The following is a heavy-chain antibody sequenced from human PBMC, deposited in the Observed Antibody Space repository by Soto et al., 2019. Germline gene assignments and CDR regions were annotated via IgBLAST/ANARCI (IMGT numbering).Heavy chain of an antibody. CDR2: IYYSGST. CDR1: GGSISSSSYY. J-gene: IGHJ6*02. CDR3: ARTGVDSSGYYGRSYYYYGMDV. V-gene: IGHV4-39*01. D-gene: IGHD3-22*01. Sequence: QLQLQESGPGLVKTSETLSLTCTVSGGSISSSSYYWGWIRQPPGKGLEWIGSIYYSGSTYYNPSLKGRVTISVDTSKNQFSLKLSSVTAADTAVYYCARTGVDSSGYYGRSYYYYGMDVWGQGTTVTVSS.